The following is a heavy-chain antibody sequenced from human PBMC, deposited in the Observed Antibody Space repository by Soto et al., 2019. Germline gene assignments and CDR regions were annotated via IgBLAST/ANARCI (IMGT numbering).Heavy chain of an antibody. CDR2: ISGSGGST. D-gene: IGHD7-27*01. CDR3: AKARNWEPYYYGMDV. CDR1: GFTFSSYA. V-gene: IGHV3-23*01. Sequence: GGSLRLSCAASGFTFSSYAMSWVRQAPGKGLEWVSAISGSGGSTYYADSVKGRFTISRDNSKNTLYLQMNSLRAEDTAVYYCAKARNWEPYYYGMDVWGQGTTVTVSS. J-gene: IGHJ6*02.